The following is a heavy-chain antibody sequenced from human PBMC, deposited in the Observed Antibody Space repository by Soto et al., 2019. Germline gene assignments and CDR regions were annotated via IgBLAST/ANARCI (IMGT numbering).Heavy chain of an antibody. J-gene: IGHJ4*02. CDR2: ISSSSSTI. Sequence: PGGSLRLSCAASGFTFSSYSMNWVRQAPGKGLGWVSYISSSSSTIYYADSVKGRFTISRDNAKNSLYLQMNSLRAEDTAVYYCARIRSPLSSGPHKYYFDYWGQGTLVTVSS. V-gene: IGHV3-48*01. CDR3: ARIRSPLSSGPHKYYFDY. CDR1: GFTFSSYS. D-gene: IGHD6-19*01.